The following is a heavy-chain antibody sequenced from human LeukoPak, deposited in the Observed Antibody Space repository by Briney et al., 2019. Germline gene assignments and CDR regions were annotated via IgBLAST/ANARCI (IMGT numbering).Heavy chain of an antibody. CDR2: IIPILGIA. J-gene: IGHJ6*02. CDR1: GYTFTSYY. D-gene: IGHD3-9*01. CDR3: ARDPLVAYYYGMDV. V-gene: IGHV1-69*04. Sequence: ASVKVSCKASGYTFTSYYMHWVRQAPGQGLEWMGRIIPILGIANYAQKFQGRVTITADKSTSTAYMELSSLRSEDTAVYYCARDPLVAYYYGMDVWGQGTTVTVSS.